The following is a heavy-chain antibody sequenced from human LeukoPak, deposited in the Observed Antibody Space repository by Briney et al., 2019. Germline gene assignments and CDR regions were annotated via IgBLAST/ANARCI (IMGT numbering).Heavy chain of an antibody. J-gene: IGHJ6*02. Sequence: GGSPRLSCAASGFTFGSCEMNWVRQAPRKGREWVSYISSSGSTIYYADSVKGRFTISRDNAKNSLYLQMNSLRAEDTAVYYCAREHSLNDYFYYGMDVWGQGTTVTVSS. CDR1: GFTFGSCE. D-gene: IGHD2-15*01. CDR2: ISSSGSTI. V-gene: IGHV3-48*03. CDR3: AREHSLNDYFYYGMDV.